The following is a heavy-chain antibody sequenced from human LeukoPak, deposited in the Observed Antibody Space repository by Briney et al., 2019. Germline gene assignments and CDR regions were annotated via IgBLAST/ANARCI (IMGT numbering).Heavy chain of an antibody. CDR3: AKDKGYAMIVVSDY. CDR2: ISGSGGST. J-gene: IGHJ4*02. V-gene: IGHV3-23*01. CDR1: GFTFSSYA. Sequence: PGGSLRLSCAASGFTFSSYAMSWVRKAPGKGLEWVSAISGSGGSTYYADSVKGRFTISRDNSKNTLYLQMNSLRAEDTAVYYCAKDKGYAMIVVSDYWGQGTLVTVSS. D-gene: IGHD3-22*01.